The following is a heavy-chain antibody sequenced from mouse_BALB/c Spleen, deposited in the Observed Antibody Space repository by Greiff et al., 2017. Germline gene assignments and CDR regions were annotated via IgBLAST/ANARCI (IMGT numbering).Heavy chain of an antibody. CDR3: ARSGGSSYVDWYFDV. Sequence: QVQLKESGAELVRPGVSVKISCKGSGYTFTDYAMHWVKQSHAKSLEWIGVISTYYGDASYNQKFKGKATMTVDKSSSTAYMELARLTSEDSAIYYCARSGGSSYVDWYFDVWGAGTTVTVSS. D-gene: IGHD1-1*01. CDR1: GYTFTDYA. CDR2: ISTYYGDA. J-gene: IGHJ1*01. V-gene: IGHV1S137*01.